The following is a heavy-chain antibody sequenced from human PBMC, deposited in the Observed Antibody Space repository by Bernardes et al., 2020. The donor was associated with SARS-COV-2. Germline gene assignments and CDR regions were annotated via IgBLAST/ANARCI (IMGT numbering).Heavy chain of an antibody. Sequence: GGSLRLSCAASGFTFSSSAMSWVRQAPGKGLEWVSLIIGSGTNTFYADSVKGRFTISRDNSKNTLYLQMNSLRAEDTALYYCAKSLTGTTSEGFDYWGQGTLVTVSS. V-gene: IGHV3-23*01. D-gene: IGHD1-20*01. CDR3: AKSLTGTTSEGFDY. J-gene: IGHJ4*02. CDR2: IIGSGTNT. CDR1: GFTFSSSA.